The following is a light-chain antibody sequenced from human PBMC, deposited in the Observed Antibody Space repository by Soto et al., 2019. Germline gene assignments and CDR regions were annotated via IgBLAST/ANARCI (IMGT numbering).Light chain of an antibody. CDR2: GAS. CDR3: QQYSNWPPVLT. Sequence: EIVMTQSPATLSVSPGDRATLSCRASQSVSSDLAWYQQKPGQAPRLLIFGASTRATDIPARFSGSGSGTEFTLTISSLQSEDFAVYYCQQYSNWPPVLTFGGGTRLEIK. CDR1: QSVSSD. J-gene: IGKJ5*01. V-gene: IGKV3-15*01.